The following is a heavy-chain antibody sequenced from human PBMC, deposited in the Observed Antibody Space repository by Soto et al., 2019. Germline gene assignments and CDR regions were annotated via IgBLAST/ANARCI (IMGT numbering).Heavy chain of an antibody. CDR1: GFTFDDYA. CDR2: ISWNSGSI. V-gene: IGHV3-9*01. CDR3: AKPQRYFDWLGNYYFDY. Sequence: GGSLRLSCAASGFTFDDYAMHWVRQAPGKGLEWVSGISWNSGSIGYADSVKGRFTISRDNAKNSLYLQMNSLRAEDTALYYCAKPQRYFDWLGNYYFDYWGQGTLVTVSS. J-gene: IGHJ4*02. D-gene: IGHD3-9*01.